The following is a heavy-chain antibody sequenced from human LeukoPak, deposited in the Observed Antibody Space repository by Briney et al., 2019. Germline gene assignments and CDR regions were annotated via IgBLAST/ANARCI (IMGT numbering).Heavy chain of an antibody. J-gene: IGHJ5*02. CDR1: GFTFSSYA. CDR2: ISGSGGST. D-gene: IGHD3-10*01. V-gene: IGHV3-23*01. CDR3: AKDKGFAGSGSYYDTAPSVWFDP. Sequence: GGSLRLSCAASGFTFSSYAMSWVRQAPGKGLEWVSAISGSGGSTYYADSVKGRFTISRGNSKNTLYLQMNSLRAEDTAVYYCAKDKGFAGSGSYYDTAPSVWFDPWGQGTLVTVSS.